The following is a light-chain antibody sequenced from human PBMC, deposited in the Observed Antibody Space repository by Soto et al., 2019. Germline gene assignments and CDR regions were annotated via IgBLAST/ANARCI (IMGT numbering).Light chain of an antibody. V-gene: IGKV3-11*01. CDR2: AAS. J-gene: IGKJ1*01. CDR3: QHRSKWPVT. Sequence: EIVLTQSPATLSLSPGERATLSCGASQNISSCLAWYQQKPGQAPRLLIYAASNRATGIPARFSGSGSGTDFTLTSSSLSAEVFAFYCCQHRSKWPVTFGQGTKVEIK. CDR1: QNISSC.